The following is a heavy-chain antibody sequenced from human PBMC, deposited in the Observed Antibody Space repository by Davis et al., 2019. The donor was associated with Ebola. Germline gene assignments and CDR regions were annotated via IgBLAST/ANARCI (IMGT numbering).Heavy chain of an antibody. V-gene: IGHV3-74*01. CDR1: GFTFSDYW. Sequence: GESLKISCAASGFTFSDYWMHWVRQAPGKGPVWVSHINSDGSSTSYADSVKGRFTISRDNAKNTLYLQMNSLRVEDTAVYYCAQSTIGGRGTLVTVSS. J-gene: IGHJ4*02. CDR2: INSDGSST. D-gene: IGHD1-1*01. CDR3: AQSTI.